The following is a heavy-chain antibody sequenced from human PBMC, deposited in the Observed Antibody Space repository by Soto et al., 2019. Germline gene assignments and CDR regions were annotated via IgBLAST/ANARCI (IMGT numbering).Heavy chain of an antibody. CDR2: IAYDGSNK. J-gene: IGHJ6*02. CDR3: ARVYWSGYYGNYYGMDV. D-gene: IGHD3-3*01. V-gene: IGHV3-30-3*01. CDR1: GFTFSSYA. Sequence: GGSLRLSCAASGFTFSSYAMHWVRQAPGKGLDWVAVIAYDGSNKYYADSVKGRFTISRDTAKNTLYLQMNSLRAEDTAVYYCARVYWSGYYGNYYGMDVWGQGTTVTVSS.